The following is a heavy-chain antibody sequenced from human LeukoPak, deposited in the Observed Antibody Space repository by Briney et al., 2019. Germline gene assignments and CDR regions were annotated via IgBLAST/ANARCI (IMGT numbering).Heavy chain of an antibody. CDR3: ARAEYYDSTGSYFHL. CDR2: ISTSASSI. V-gene: IGHV3-11*01. J-gene: IGHJ1*01. Sequence: PGGSLRLSCAASGFTFSDYYISWLRQAPGKGLEGISYISTSASSIFYADSVKGRFTVSRDNAKNSVYLQMDSLRADDTAVYYCARAEYYDSTGSYFHLWGQGTQVTVSS. D-gene: IGHD3-22*01. CDR1: GFTFSDYY.